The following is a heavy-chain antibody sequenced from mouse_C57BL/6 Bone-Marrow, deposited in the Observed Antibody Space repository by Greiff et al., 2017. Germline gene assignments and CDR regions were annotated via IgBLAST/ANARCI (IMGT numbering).Heavy chain of an antibody. J-gene: IGHJ2*01. CDR2: IWWDDDK. CDR3: ARELYYYGSSYRY. V-gene: IGHV8-8*01. Sequence: QVQLKESGPGILQPSQTLSLTCSFSGFSLSTFGMGVGWIRQPSGKGLEWLAHIWWDDDKYYNPALKSRLTISKDTSKNQVFLKIANVDTADTATYYCARELYYYGSSYRYWGQGTTLTVSS. D-gene: IGHD1-1*01. CDR1: GFSLSTFGMG.